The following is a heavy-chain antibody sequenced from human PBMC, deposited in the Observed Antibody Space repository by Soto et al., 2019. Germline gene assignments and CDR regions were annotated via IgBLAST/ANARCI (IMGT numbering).Heavy chain of an antibody. CDR3: AKDHMPQWQQLVQGTYYYYGMDV. J-gene: IGHJ6*02. Sequence: QVQLVESGGGVVQPGRSLRLSCAASGFTFSSYGMHWVRQAPGKGLEWVAVISYDGSNKYYADSVKGRFTISRDNSKNTLYLQMNSLRAEDTAVYYCAKDHMPQWQQLVQGTYYYYGMDVWGQGTTVTVSS. D-gene: IGHD6-13*01. CDR2: ISYDGSNK. V-gene: IGHV3-30*18. CDR1: GFTFSSYG.